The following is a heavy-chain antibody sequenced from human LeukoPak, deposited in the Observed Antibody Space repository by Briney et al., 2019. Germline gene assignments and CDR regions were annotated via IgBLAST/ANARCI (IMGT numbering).Heavy chain of an antibody. V-gene: IGHV1-3*01. Sequence: ASVKVSCKASGYTFTTYAMRWVRQAPGQRLEWMGWINGDNGNTKYSQKSQGRVTITRDTSAYTGYMELRSLSSADTAVYFCARAPYDILTGYSLNWFDPWGQGTLVTVSS. CDR1: GYTFTTYA. D-gene: IGHD3-9*01. CDR3: ARAPYDILTGYSLNWFDP. J-gene: IGHJ5*02. CDR2: INGDNGNT.